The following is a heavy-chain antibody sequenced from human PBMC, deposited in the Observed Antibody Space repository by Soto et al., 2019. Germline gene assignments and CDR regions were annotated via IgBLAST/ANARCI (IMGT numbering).Heavy chain of an antibody. CDR1: GYTFINYG. CDR3: ARDPVGPAGFDP. V-gene: IGHV1-18*01. Sequence: QVQLVQSGAEVKKPGASVKVSCKASGYTFINYGISWVRQAPGQGIEWMGWINNYNGNTNYAKKFQGRVTMTTDTSTSTAYMELRSLRSDDTAVYHCARDPVGPAGFDPWGQGTLVTVSS. CDR2: INNYNGNT. D-gene: IGHD1-26*01. J-gene: IGHJ5*02.